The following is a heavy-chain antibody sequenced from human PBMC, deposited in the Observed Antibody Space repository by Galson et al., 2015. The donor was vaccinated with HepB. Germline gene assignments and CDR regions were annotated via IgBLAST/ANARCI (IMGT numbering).Heavy chain of an antibody. J-gene: IGHJ5*02. V-gene: IGHV6-1*01. D-gene: IGHD6-19*01. CDR2: TYYRSKWYN. CDR3: ASEYSSGWKNWFDP. CDR1: GDSVSSNSAA. Sequence: CAISGDSVSSNSAAWNWIRQSPSRGLEWLGRTYYRSKWYNDYAVSVKSRITINPDTSKNQFSLQLNSVTPEDTAVYYCASEYSSGWKNWFDPWGQGTLVTVSS.